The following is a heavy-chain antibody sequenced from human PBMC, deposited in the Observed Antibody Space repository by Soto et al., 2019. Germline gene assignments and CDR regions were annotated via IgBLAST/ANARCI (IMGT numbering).Heavy chain of an antibody. CDR2: IYYSGST. D-gene: IGHD5-18*01. CDR1: GGSISSYY. Sequence: PSETLSLTCTVSGGSISSYYWSWIRQPPGKGLEWIGYIYYSGSTNYNPSLKSRVTIPVDTSKNQFSPKLSSVTAADTAVYYCARLSFTRASSNVDTAMVTSYYYYGMDVWGQGTTVTVS. J-gene: IGHJ6*02. V-gene: IGHV4-59*08. CDR3: ARLSFTRASSNVDTAMVTSYYYYGMDV.